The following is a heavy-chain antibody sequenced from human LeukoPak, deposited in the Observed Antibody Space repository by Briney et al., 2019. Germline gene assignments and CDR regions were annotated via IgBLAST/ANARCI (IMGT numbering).Heavy chain of an antibody. CDR2: ITSSGSTI. CDR1: GFTFSDYY. Sequence: GGSLRLSCAASGFTFSDYYMSWIRQAPGKGLEWVSYITSSGSTIYYADSMKGRFTISRNNAKHSLFLQLDSLRAEDTAVYYCARIGRPAAFDIWGQGTLVIVSS. V-gene: IGHV3-11*01. J-gene: IGHJ3*02. D-gene: IGHD6-6*01. CDR3: ARIGRPAAFDI.